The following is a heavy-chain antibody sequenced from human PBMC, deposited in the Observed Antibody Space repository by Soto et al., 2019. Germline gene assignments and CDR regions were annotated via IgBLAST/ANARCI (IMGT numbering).Heavy chain of an antibody. CDR1: GGSISNFY. J-gene: IGHJ4*02. CDR2: TYYSGST. V-gene: IGHV4-59*01. Sequence: SETLSLTCTVSGGSISNFYGTWIRQPPGKGLEWIGDTYYSGSTNYNPSLKSRVTISVDTSRNQFSLKLSSVTAADTAMYYCATGTYYFDYWGQGTLVTVSS. CDR3: ATGTYYFDY.